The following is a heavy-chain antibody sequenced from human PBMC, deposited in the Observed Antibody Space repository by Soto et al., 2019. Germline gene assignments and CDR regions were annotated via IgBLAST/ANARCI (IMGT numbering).Heavy chain of an antibody. CDR1: GDTFSFYT. J-gene: IGHJ4*02. D-gene: IGHD3-10*01. CDR3: AASYGSGYRAFDY. Sequence: QVQLVQSGTEVKKPGSSVKVFCKASGDTFSFYTINWVRQAPGLGLEWVGRINPIVSMSNYAQKFQGRVSMTADKSTSTAYMELRSLRSDDTAMYFCAASYGSGYRAFDYWGQGALVTVSS. CDR2: INPIVSMS. V-gene: IGHV1-69*02.